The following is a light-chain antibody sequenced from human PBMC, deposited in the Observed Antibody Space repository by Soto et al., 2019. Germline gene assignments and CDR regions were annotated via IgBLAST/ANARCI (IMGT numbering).Light chain of an antibody. Sequence: EIVLTQSPGTLSLSPGERATLSCRASQSVSNNYLAWYQQKPGQAPRLLIYGASNRATGIPDRFSGSVSGTDFTLTISRLEPEDFAVYFCQQYGSSPGTFGQGTKVDIK. CDR3: QQYGSSPGT. V-gene: IGKV3-20*01. CDR1: QSVSNNY. J-gene: IGKJ1*01. CDR2: GAS.